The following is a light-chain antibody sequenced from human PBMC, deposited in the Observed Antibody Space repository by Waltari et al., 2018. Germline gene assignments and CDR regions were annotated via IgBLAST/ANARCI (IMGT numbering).Light chain of an antibody. Sequence: DVVMTQSPLSLPITPGQPASMTCRSSQSLLHSNGNTYLSWFLQKPGQPPRHLIYKVSNRDSGVPDRFSGSGAGTDFTLKISRVEAEDVGVYYCMQGTHFPPSFGQGTKVEIK. CDR1: QSLLHSNGNTY. CDR3: MQGTHFPPS. CDR2: KVS. V-gene: IGKV2-30*02. J-gene: IGKJ2*03.